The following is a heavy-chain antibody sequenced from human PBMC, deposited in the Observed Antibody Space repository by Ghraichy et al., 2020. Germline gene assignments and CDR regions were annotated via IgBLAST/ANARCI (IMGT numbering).Heavy chain of an antibody. CDR1: GFTFSSFG. CDR3: ARRYSYTYNYFDY. D-gene: IGHD5-18*01. Sequence: LSLTCAASGFTFSSFGMHWVRQAPGKGLEWVAIISYDGGNYHYADSVKGRFSISRDNSNTTLYLQMNSLRAEDTAVYYCARRYSYTYNYFDYWGQGTLVTVSS. V-gene: IGHV3-30*03. CDR2: ISYDGGNY. J-gene: IGHJ4*02.